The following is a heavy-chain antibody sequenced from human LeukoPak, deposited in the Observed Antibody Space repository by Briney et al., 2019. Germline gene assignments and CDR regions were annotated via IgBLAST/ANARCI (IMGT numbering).Heavy chain of an antibody. Sequence: PSETLSLTCTVSGGSISSGSYYWSWIRQPAGKGLEWIGRIYTSGSTNYNPSLKSRVTISVGTSKNQFSLKLSSVTAADTAVYYCARARYSSGRRSNYYYYMDVWGKGTTVTISS. V-gene: IGHV4-61*02. D-gene: IGHD6-19*01. CDR3: ARARYSSGRRSNYYYYMDV. CDR1: GGSISSGSYY. CDR2: IYTSGST. J-gene: IGHJ6*03.